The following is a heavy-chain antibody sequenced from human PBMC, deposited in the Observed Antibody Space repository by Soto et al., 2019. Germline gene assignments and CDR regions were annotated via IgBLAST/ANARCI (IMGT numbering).Heavy chain of an antibody. CDR3: ARDILSGGAYPDY. D-gene: IGHD3-10*01. Sequence: XGSLRLSCAASGFTFSTYTMNWVRQAPGKGLEWISSISSGSSYIYYAGSVKGRFTISRDNAKNSLFLQMNSLRADDTAAYYCARDILSGGAYPDYWGQGTKVTVSS. CDR2: ISSGSSYI. J-gene: IGHJ4*02. V-gene: IGHV3-21*01. CDR1: GFTFSTYT.